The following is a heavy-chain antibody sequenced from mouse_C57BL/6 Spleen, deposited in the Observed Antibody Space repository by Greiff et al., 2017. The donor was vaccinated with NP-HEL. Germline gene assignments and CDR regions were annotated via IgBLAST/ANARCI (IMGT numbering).Heavy chain of an antibody. CDR1: GFTFSSYT. Sequence: EVQGVESGGGLVKPGGSLKLSCAASGFTFSSYTMSWVRQTPEKRLEWVATISGGGGNTYYPDSVKGRFTISRDNAKNTLYLQMSRLRSEDTALYYGARQDYGSSYYAMDYWGQGTSVTVSS. J-gene: IGHJ4*01. CDR3: ARQDYGSSYYAMDY. V-gene: IGHV5-9*01. D-gene: IGHD1-1*01. CDR2: ISGGGGNT.